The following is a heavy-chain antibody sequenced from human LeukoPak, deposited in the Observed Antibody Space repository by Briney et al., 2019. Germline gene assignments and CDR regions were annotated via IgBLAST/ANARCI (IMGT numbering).Heavy chain of an antibody. Sequence: PSETLSLTCTVSGGSISSSSYYWGWIRQPPGKGLEWIGSIYYSGSTYYNPSLKSRVTISVDTSKNQFSLKLSSVTAADTAVYYCASRVVPAATFDYWGQGTLVTVSS. D-gene: IGHD2-2*01. CDR3: ASRVVPAATFDY. J-gene: IGHJ4*02. CDR2: IYYSGST. CDR1: GGSISSSSYY. V-gene: IGHV4-39*07.